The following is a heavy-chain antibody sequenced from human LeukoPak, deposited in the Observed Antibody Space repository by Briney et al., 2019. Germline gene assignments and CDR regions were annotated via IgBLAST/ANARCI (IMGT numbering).Heavy chain of an antibody. D-gene: IGHD4-11*01. Sequence: SVKVSCKASGGTFSSYAISWVRQAPGQGLEWMGGIIPIFGTANYAQKFQGRVTTTTDESTSTAYMELSSLRSEDTAVYYCARVADYSNYAAGFDPWGQGTLVTVSS. V-gene: IGHV1-69*05. CDR1: GGTFSSYA. J-gene: IGHJ5*02. CDR3: ARVADYSNYAAGFDP. CDR2: IIPIFGTA.